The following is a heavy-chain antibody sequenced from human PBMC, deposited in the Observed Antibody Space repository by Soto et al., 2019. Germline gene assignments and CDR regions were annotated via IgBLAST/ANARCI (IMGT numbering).Heavy chain of an antibody. J-gene: IGHJ4*02. Sequence: QVQLQESGPGLVKPSETLSLTCTVSGGSISSYHWSWIRQSPGKGLEWIGYTSNSAPTIYNPSLKSRVTTSADTSENQFSLRLSSVTATDTAVYFCARLFRDVYNAVEYWGQGALVPVSS. V-gene: IGHV4-59*08. CDR2: TSNSAPT. CDR3: ARLFRDVYNAVEY. D-gene: IGHD3-3*01. CDR1: GGSISSYH.